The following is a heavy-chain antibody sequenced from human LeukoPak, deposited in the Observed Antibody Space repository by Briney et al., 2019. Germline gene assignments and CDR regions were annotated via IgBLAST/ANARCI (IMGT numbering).Heavy chain of an antibody. D-gene: IGHD2-2*01. CDR2: ISDSGGST. Sequence: GSLRLSCAASGFTFRSYAMSWVRQAPGKGLEWVSAISDSGGSTYYADSVRGRFTISRDNSKNTLYLQMNSLRAEDTAVYYCANPTFYCSSTKCPAWGQGTLVTVSS. J-gene: IGHJ5*02. CDR1: GFTFRSYA. V-gene: IGHV3-23*01. CDR3: ANPTFYCSSTKCPA.